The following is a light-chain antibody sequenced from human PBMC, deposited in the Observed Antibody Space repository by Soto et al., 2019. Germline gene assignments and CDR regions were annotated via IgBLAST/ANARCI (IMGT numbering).Light chain of an antibody. CDR2: INSDGSH. CDR1: SGHSTYA. V-gene: IGLV4-69*01. CDR3: QSLGTGIQV. Sequence: QLVLTQSPSVSASLGASVKLTCTLSSGHSTYAIAWHQQQPEKGPRFLMKINSDGSHSKGDGFFDRFSGSSSGAERHLTISSLQYEDEADYYCQSLGTGIQVFGGGTKVTVL. J-gene: IGLJ3*02.